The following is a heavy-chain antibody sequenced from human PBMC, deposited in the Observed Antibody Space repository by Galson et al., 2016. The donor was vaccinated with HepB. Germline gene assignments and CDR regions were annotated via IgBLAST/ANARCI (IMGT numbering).Heavy chain of an antibody. V-gene: IGHV3-23*01. CDR2: ITYSGGDT. J-gene: IGHJ4*01. Sequence: SLRLSCAASGFTFSSYAMSWVRQAPGKGLEWVSTITYSGGDTYYADSVKGRFTISRDNAKNSLYLEMNSLRPEDTALYYCAKDFGDYYGSGTFLTYFDFWGHGTRVTVSS. CDR1: GFTFSSYA. D-gene: IGHD3-10*01. CDR3: AKDFGDYYGSGTFLTYFDF.